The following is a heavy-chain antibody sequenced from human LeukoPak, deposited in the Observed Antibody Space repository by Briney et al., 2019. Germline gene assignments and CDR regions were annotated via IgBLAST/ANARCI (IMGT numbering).Heavy chain of an antibody. J-gene: IGHJ6*03. CDR3: ARAVTTLTTTYFYYYHMDV. CDR1: GGSFSDFY. Sequence: SETLFLTCAVYGGSFSDFYWTWFRQPPGEGLEWIGEINRSGSTNSNPSLKSRVTMSVDTSKNQFSLHLSSVTAADTAVYYCARAVTTLTTTYFYYYHMDVWGQGATVTVSS. CDR2: INRSGST. V-gene: IGHV4-34*01. D-gene: IGHD4-11*01.